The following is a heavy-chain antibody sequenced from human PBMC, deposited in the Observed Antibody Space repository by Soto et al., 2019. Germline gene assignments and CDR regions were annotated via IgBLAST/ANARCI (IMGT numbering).Heavy chain of an antibody. J-gene: IGHJ4*02. CDR3: ARPNDYWNGYGPFDY. V-gene: IGHV4-31*11. Sequence: QVQLQASGPGLVKPSQTLSLTCAVSGRSISSVGYYWSWVRQHPGKGLEWIGSISYTGSTYYNPSLENRLSISLDTSGNRFSHRLNYVTAADTAIYYCARPNDYWNGYGPFDYWGQGSLVSVSS. CDR1: GRSISSVGYY. CDR2: ISYTGST. D-gene: IGHD3-3*01.